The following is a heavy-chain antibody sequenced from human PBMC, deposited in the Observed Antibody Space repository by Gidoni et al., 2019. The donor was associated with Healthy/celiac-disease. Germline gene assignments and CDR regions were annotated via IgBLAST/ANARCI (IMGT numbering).Heavy chain of an antibody. CDR1: GFNFSSYG. D-gene: IGHD2-2*03. CDR3: ARDGLDIVVVPAPIKSGYYYYYMDV. J-gene: IGHJ6*03. Sequence: HVQLVESGGGVVQPGRSLRLSCAASGFNFSSYGLHWVRQDPGKGLAWVAVIWYDGSNKYYADSVKGRFTISRDNSKNTLYLQMNSLRAEDTAVYYCARDGLDIVVVPAPIKSGYYYYYMDVWGKGTTVTVSS. CDR2: IWYDGSNK. V-gene: IGHV3-33*01.